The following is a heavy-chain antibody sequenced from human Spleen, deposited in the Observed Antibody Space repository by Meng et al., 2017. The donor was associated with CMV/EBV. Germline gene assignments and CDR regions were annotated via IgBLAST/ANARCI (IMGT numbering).Heavy chain of an antibody. Sequence: GESLKISCAATGFTFSDHYMSWIRQAPGKGLEWVSYIGTSDSIMYYADSVRGRFTISRDNAKTSVYLQMNSLRDEDTAVYYCAKGGIVGGGIYFDFWGQGTPVTVSS. J-gene: IGHJ4*02. CDR1: GFTFSDHY. D-gene: IGHD1-26*01. CDR2: IGTSDSIM. CDR3: AKGGIVGGGIYFDF. V-gene: IGHV3-11*04.